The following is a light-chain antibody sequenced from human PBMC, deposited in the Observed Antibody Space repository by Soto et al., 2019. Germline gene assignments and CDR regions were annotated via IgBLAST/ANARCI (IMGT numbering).Light chain of an antibody. J-gene: IGKJ5*01. CDR2: AAS. CDR1: QSISSY. CDR3: QQSYSTPPIT. Sequence: DIQMTQSPSSLSASLGDRVTITCRASQSISSYLNWYQQKPGKAPKLLIYAASSLQSGVPSRFSDSGSGTDFTLTISSLQPEDFATYYCQQSYSTPPITFGQGTRLE. V-gene: IGKV1-39*01.